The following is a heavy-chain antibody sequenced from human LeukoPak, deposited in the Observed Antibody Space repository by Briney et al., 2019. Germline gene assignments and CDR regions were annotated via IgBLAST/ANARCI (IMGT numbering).Heavy chain of an antibody. V-gene: IGHV3-9*03. D-gene: IGHD3-3*01. Sequence: GGSLRLSCAASGFTFDDYAMHWVRQAPGKGLEWVSGISWNSGRIGYVDSVKGRFTISRDNAKNSLYLQMNSLKPEDMAVYYCAKSTYYDFWRGYLDYWGQGSRVTVS. CDR2: ISWNSGRI. CDR1: GFTFDDYA. CDR3: AKSTYYDFWRGYLDY. J-gene: IGHJ4*02.